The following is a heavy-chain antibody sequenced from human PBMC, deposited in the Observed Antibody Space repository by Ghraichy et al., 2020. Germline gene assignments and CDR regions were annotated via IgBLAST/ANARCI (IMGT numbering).Heavy chain of an antibody. V-gene: IGHV3-64D*06. D-gene: IGHD1-26*01. CDR1: GFTFSSYA. Sequence: GGSLRLSCSASGFTFSSYAMNWVRQAPGKGLECVSTISSSADRTYYADSVKGRFTISRDNSKNTLSLQMSSLRPEDTAVYFCVKGPRWELLPSHFDYWGQGTLVTVSS. CDR3: VKGPRWELLPSHFDY. CDR2: ISSSADRT. J-gene: IGHJ4*02.